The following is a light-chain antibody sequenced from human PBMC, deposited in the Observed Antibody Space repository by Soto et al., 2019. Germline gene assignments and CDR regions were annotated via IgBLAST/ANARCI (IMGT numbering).Light chain of an antibody. CDR3: QQYNNWPWT. J-gene: IGKJ1*01. Sequence: EIVMTQSPVTLSVSPGGRATLSCRASQSISDTLAWYQQKPGQAPGLLIHGASTRAPGFPARFSGSGSGTDFTLTISSLQSEDFAVYYCQQYNNWPWTFGQGTKVEIK. CDR2: GAS. V-gene: IGKV3-15*01. CDR1: QSISDT.